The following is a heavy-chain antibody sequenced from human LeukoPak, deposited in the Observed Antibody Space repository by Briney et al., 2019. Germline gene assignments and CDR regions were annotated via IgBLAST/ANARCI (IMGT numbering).Heavy chain of an antibody. Sequence: PGGSLRLSCVASGFTFSTYSMNWVRQAPGKGLEWVSYISSTSNTIYYADSVKGRFTISRDNAKNSLYLQMNSLRAEDTAVYYCAELGITMIGGVWGKGTTVTISS. V-gene: IGHV3-48*04. CDR2: ISSTSNTI. CDR1: GFTFSTYS. J-gene: IGHJ6*04. D-gene: IGHD3-10*02. CDR3: AELGITMIGGV.